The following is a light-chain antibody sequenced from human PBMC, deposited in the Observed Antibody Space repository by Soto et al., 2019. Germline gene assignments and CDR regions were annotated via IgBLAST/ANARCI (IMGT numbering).Light chain of an antibody. V-gene: IGKV1-33*01. Sequence: DIQMTQSPSSLSTSVGDRVTITCQASQDINNYLNWFQQQPGKAPKLLIYDASNLETGVTSRFSGSGSGTDFTFTIRSLQPEDIATYYCQQYDALPWTFGQGTKVEIK. CDR3: QQYDALPWT. CDR2: DAS. CDR1: QDINNY. J-gene: IGKJ1*01.